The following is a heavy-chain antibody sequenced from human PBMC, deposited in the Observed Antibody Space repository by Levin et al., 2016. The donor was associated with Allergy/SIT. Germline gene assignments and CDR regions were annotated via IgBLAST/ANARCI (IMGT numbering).Heavy chain of an antibody. D-gene: IGHD4-17*01. CDR2: IDPSDSYT. V-gene: IGHV5-10-1*01. J-gene: IGHJ6*02. CDR3: ARLGTTTVTYTLGYYYGMDV. Sequence: VRQMPGKGLEWMGRIDPSDSYTNYSPSFQGHVPISADKSISTAYLQWSSLKASDTAMYYCARLGTTTVTYTLGYYYGMDVWGQGTTVTVSS.